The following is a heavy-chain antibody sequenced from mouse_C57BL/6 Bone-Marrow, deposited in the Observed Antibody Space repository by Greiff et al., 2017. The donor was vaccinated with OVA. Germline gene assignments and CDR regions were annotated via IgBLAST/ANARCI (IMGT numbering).Heavy chain of an antibody. CDR2: IYPGNSDT. CDR1: GYTFTSYW. J-gene: IGHJ3*01. V-gene: IGHV1-5*01. CDR3: TEYLGMDGYSFAY. D-gene: IGHD2-3*01. Sequence: EVKLVEPGTVLARPGASVKMSCKTSGYTFTSYWMHWVKQRPGQGLEWIGAIYPGNSDTSYNQKFKGKAKLTAVTSASTAYMALSSLTNEDSAVYYCTEYLGMDGYSFAYWGQGTLVTVSA.